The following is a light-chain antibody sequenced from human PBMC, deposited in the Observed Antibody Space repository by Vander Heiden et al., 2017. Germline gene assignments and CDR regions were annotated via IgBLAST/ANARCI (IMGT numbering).Light chain of an antibody. V-gene: IGKV1-39*01. CDR2: AAS. J-gene: IGKJ2*01. CDR3: QQSDSAMYT. CDR1: QNISTY. Sequence: DIQMTQSPSSLSASVGDRVTITCRASQNISTYLNWYQQKPGKAPKLLIYAASSLQSGVPSRFTGSGSGTDFTLTIRSLQPEHFATYFCQQSDSAMYTFGQWTRLELK.